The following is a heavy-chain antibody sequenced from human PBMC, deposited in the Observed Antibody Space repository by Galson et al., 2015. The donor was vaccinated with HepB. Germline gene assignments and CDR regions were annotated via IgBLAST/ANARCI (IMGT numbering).Heavy chain of an antibody. CDR2: VSAYNGDT. V-gene: IGHV1-18*01. CDR3: ARDPRITETGQLYYFDY. CDR1: GYNFMRFG. Sequence: SVKVSCKASGYNFMRFGMSWVRQGPGQGLEWMGWVSAYNGDTNYAQKFQGRVIMTTDTSTSTVYMELRSLRSDDTAVYYCARDPRITETGQLYYFDYWGQGTLVTVSS. J-gene: IGHJ4*01. D-gene: IGHD6-19*01.